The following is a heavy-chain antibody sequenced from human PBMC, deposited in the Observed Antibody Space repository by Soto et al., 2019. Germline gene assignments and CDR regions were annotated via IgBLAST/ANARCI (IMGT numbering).Heavy chain of an antibody. CDR3: TRDRGEYYDSSGYNY. V-gene: IGHV3-49*03. J-gene: IGHJ4*02. CDR2: IRSKAYGGTT. Sequence: PGGSLRLACTASGFTFGDYAMSWFRQAPGKGLEWVGFIRSKAYGGTTEYAASVKGRFTISRDDSKSIAYLQMNSLKTEDTAVYYCTRDRGEYYDSSGYNYWGQGTLVTVSS. D-gene: IGHD3-22*01. CDR1: GFTFGDYA.